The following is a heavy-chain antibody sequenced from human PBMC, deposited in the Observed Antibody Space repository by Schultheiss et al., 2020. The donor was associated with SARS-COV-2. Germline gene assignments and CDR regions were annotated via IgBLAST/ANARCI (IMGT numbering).Heavy chain of an antibody. CDR3: AATRYYFDY. D-gene: IGHD5-12*01. CDR2: INHSGST. CDR1: GGSFSGYY. J-gene: IGHJ4*02. V-gene: IGHV4-34*01. Sequence: SETLSLTCAVYGGSFSGYYWSWIRQPPGKGLEWIGEINHSGSTNYNPSLKSRVTMSVDTSKNQFSLKLSSVTAADTAVYYCAATRYYFDYWGQGTLVTVSS.